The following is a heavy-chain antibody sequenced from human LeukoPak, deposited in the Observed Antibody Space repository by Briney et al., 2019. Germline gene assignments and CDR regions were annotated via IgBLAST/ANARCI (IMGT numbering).Heavy chain of an antibody. CDR2: IYTSGST. Sequence: PSETLSLTCTVSGGSISSSSNYWSWIRQPAGKGLEWIGRIYTSGSTNYNPSLKSRVTISVDTSKNQFSLKLSSVTAADTAVYYCARLRPETGYSSTSNTDYFDYWGQGTLVTVSS. D-gene: IGHD6-13*01. CDR3: ARLRPETGYSSTSNTDYFDY. J-gene: IGHJ4*02. CDR1: GGSISSSSNY. V-gene: IGHV4-61*02.